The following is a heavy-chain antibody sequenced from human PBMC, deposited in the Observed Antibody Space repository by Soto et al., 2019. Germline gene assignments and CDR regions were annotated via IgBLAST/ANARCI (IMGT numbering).Heavy chain of an antibody. D-gene: IGHD3-22*01. CDR1: GFTFSSYG. Sequence: QVQLVESGGGVVQPGRSLRLSCAASGFTFSSYGMHWVRQAPGKGLEWVAVISYDGSNKYYADSVKGRFTISRDNSKNTLYLQMNSLRAEDTAVYYCARSPRGNYYDSSGYWNYYGMDVWGQGTTVTVSS. J-gene: IGHJ6*02. V-gene: IGHV3-30*03. CDR3: ARSPRGNYYDSSGYWNYYGMDV. CDR2: ISYDGSNK.